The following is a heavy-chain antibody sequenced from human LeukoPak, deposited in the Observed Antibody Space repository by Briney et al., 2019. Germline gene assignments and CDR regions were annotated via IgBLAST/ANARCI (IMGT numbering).Heavy chain of an antibody. Sequence: ASVKVSCKVSGYTLTELSMHWVRQAPGKGLEWMGGFDPEDGETIYAQKFQGRVTMTEDTSTDTAYMELSSLRSEDTAVYYCATVGGYFDWLERGRFFDCWGQGTLVTVSS. J-gene: IGHJ4*02. V-gene: IGHV1-24*01. CDR3: ATVGGYFDWLERGRFFDC. D-gene: IGHD3-9*01. CDR2: FDPEDGET. CDR1: GYTLTELS.